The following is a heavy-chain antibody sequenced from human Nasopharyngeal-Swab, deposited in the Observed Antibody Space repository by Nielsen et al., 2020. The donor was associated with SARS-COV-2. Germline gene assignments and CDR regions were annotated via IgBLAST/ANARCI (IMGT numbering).Heavy chain of an antibody. D-gene: IGHD3-10*01. CDR2: IYYSGST. V-gene: IGHV4-59*13. CDR3: ARDPSTITMVRGVIPHGAFDI. CDR1: GGSFSTYY. J-gene: IGHJ3*02. Sequence: SQTLSLTCAVYGGSFSTYYWSWIRQPPGKGLEWIGYIYYSGSTNYNPSLKSRVTISVDTSKNQFSLKLSSVTAADTAVYYCARDPSTITMVRGVIPHGAFDIWGQGTMVIVSS.